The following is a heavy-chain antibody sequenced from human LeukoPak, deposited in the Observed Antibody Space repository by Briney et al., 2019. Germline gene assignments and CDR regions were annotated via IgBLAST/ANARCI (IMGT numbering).Heavy chain of an antibody. J-gene: IGHJ4*02. CDR1: GFTFNTAW. V-gene: IGHV3-15*01. CDR3: AKPAKTVYADY. D-gene: IGHD5/OR15-5a*01. CDR2: IKSRTDGGTT. Sequence: GGSLRLSCAASGFTFNTAWMSWVRQAPGKGLEWVGRIKSRTDGGTTNYAAPVKGRFTISRDDSRNTLYLQMNSLRAEDTAVYYCAKPAKTVYADYWGQGTLVTVSS.